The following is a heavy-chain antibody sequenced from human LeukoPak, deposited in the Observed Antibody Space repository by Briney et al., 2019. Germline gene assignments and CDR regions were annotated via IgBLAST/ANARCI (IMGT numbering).Heavy chain of an antibody. CDR2: ISGSAGST. CDR1: GFTFSSYA. CDR3: AKDPYGTRYFDY. J-gene: IGHJ4*02. D-gene: IGHD2-2*01. Sequence: GGSLRLSCAASGFTFSSYAMSWVRQAPGKGLEWVSAISGSAGSTYYADSVKGRFTISRDNSKNTVYLQMNSPRAEDTAVYYCAKDPYGTRYFDYWGQGTLVTVSS. V-gene: IGHV3-23*01.